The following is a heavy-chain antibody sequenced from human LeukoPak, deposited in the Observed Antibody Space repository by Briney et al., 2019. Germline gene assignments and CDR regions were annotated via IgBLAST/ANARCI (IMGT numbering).Heavy chain of an antibody. CDR2: ISSSSSYT. V-gene: IGHV3-11*06. J-gene: IGHJ4*02. Sequence: GGSLRLSCAASGFTFSDYYMSWIRQAPGKGLEWVSYISSSSSYTNYADSVKGRFTISRDNAKNSLYLQMNSLRAEDTAVYYCAREGVVVSAAVDYWGQGTLVTVSS. CDR1: GFTFSDYY. D-gene: IGHD2-2*01. CDR3: AREGVVVSAAVDY.